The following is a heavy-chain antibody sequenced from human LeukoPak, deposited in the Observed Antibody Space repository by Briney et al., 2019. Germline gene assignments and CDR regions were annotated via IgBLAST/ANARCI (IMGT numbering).Heavy chain of an antibody. J-gene: IGHJ6*03. CDR2: IVPLFDST. CDR3: AEAPYYCGSTSCYYYYYMDV. CDR1: GGTFRSYV. D-gene: IGHD2-2*01. Sequence: SVKVSCKASGGTFRSYVFSWVRQAPGQGLEWMGGIVPLFDSTNYAQQFQGRVTITADESTSTVFMDLSSLTYEDTAVYYCAEAPYYCGSTSCYYYYYMDVWGNGTTVTVSS. V-gene: IGHV1-69*01.